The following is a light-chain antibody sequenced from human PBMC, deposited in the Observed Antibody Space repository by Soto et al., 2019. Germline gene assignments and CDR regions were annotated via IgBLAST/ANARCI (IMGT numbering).Light chain of an antibody. CDR3: QTWATGILV. V-gene: IGLV4-69*01. CDR1: SGHRTYA. J-gene: IGLJ3*02. CDR2: LNSDGSH. Sequence: QPVLTQSPSASDSLGASVKLTCTLSSGHRTYAIAWHQQQPEKGPRYLMKLNSDGSHTKGDGIPDRFSGSSSGAERYLTISSLQSEDEADYYCQTWATGILVFGGGTKLTVL.